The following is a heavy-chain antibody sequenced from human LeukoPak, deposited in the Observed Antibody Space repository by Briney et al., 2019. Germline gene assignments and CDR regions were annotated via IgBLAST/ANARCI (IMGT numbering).Heavy chain of an antibody. Sequence: GASVTVSCTASGYTFTSYAMKWVRQAPGQGLEWMGWINTNTGNPTYAQGFTGRFVFSLDTSVSTAYLQISSLKAEDTAVYYCARERHDYGDSRWFDPWGQGTLVTVSS. D-gene: IGHD4-17*01. CDR2: INTNTGNP. CDR3: ARERHDYGDSRWFDP. J-gene: IGHJ5*02. V-gene: IGHV7-4-1*02. CDR1: GYTFTSYA.